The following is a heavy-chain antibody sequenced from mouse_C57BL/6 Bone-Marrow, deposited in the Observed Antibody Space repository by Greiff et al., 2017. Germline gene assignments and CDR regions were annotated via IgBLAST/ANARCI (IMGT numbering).Heavy chain of an antibody. CDR3: ARHPILYAMDY. J-gene: IGHJ4*01. Sequence: EVQRVESGGDLVKPGGSLKLSCAASGFTFSSYGMSWVRQTPDTRLEWVATISSGGSYTYYPDSVKGRFTISRDNAKNTLYLQMSSLKSEDTAMYYCARHPILYAMDYWGQGTSVTVSS. CDR2: ISSGGSYT. CDR1: GFTFSSYG. V-gene: IGHV5-6*01.